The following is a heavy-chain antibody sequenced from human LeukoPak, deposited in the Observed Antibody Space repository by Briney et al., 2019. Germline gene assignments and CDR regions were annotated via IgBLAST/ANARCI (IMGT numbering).Heavy chain of an antibody. D-gene: IGHD3-10*01. V-gene: IGHV1-2*02. Sequence: ASVKVSCKASGYTFTGYYMHWVRQAPGQGLEWMGWINPNSGGTNYAQKFQGRVTMTRDTSISTAYMELSRLRSDDTAVYYCARGFVWLGESYTWFDPWGQGTLVTVSS. CDR3: ARGFVWLGESYTWFDP. J-gene: IGHJ5*02. CDR1: GYTFTGYY. CDR2: INPNSGGT.